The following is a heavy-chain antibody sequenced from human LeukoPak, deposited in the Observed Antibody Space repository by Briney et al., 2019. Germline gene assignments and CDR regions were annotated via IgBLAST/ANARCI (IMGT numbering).Heavy chain of an antibody. CDR1: GYTFTGYY. CDR2: INPNSGGT. V-gene: IGHV1-2*02. Sequence: ASVKVSCKASGYTFTGYYMHWVRQAPGQGLEWMGWINPNSGGTNYAQKFQGRATMTRDTSISTAYMELSRLRSDDTAVYYCARADGWYGGFDYWGQGTLVTVSS. CDR3: ARADGWYGGFDY. J-gene: IGHJ4*02. D-gene: IGHD6-19*01.